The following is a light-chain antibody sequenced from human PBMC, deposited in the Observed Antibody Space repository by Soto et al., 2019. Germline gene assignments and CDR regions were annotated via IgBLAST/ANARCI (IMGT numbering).Light chain of an antibody. CDR3: CSYAGSSTVV. V-gene: IGLV2-23*01. J-gene: IGLJ2*01. CDR1: SSDVGSYNL. CDR2: EDS. Sequence: QSALTQPASVSGSPGQSITISCTGTSSDVGSYNLVSWYQQHPGIAPKLMIYEDSKRPSGVSNRFSGSKSGNTASLTISGLESEDEAYYYCCSYAGSSTVVFGGGTKLTVL.